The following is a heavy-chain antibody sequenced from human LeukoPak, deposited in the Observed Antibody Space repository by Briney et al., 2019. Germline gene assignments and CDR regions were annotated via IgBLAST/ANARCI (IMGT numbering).Heavy chain of an antibody. D-gene: IGHD4-17*01. J-gene: IGHJ4*02. CDR3: TRNTVTVHFDY. Sequence: GGSLRLSCSASGFTFDDYAVSWFRQAPGKGLEWVGFIRSKAFGGTPEYAASVRGRFTISRDDSKSIAYLQMNSLKTEDAAVYYCTRNTVTVHFDYWSQGTLVTVSS. V-gene: IGHV3-49*03. CDR2: IRSKAFGGTP. CDR1: GFTFDDYA.